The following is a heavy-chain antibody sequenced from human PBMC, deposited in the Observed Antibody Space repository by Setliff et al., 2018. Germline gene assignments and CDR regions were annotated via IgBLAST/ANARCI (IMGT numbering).Heavy chain of an antibody. D-gene: IGHD3-9*01. V-gene: IGHV4-61*02. J-gene: IGHJ6*02. CDR3: ARDGGELRSDILPGYQAYYYYYGMDV. CDR1: GGSISSGSYY. CDR2: IYTSGST. Sequence: PSETLSLTCTVSGGSISSGSYYWSWLRQPAGKGLEWIGRIYTSGSTNYNPSLKSRVTISVDTSKNQFSLKLSSVTAADTAVYYCARDGGELRSDILPGYQAYYYYYGMDVWGQGTTVTVSS.